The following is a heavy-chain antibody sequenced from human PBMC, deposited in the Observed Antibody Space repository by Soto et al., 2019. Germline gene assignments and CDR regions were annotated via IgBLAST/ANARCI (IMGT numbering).Heavy chain of an antibody. J-gene: IGHJ3*02. V-gene: IGHV2-5*01. D-gene: IGHD3-22*01. CDR1: GFSLSTSGVG. Sequence: QITLKESGPTLVKPTQTLTLTCTFSGFSLSTSGVGVGWIRQPPGKALDWLALIYWNDDKLYSPSLKSRLTITKDTSKNQVVLTMTNMDPVDTATYYCAHRLTMTRGSAFDIWCQGTMVTVSS. CDR2: IYWNDDK. CDR3: AHRLTMTRGSAFDI.